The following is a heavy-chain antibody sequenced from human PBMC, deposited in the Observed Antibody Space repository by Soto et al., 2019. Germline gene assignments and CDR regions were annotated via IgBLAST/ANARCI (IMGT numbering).Heavy chain of an antibody. V-gene: IGHV1-3*01. J-gene: IGHJ6*02. Sequence: ASVKVSCKASGYTFTSYAMHWVRQAPGQRLEWMGWINAGNGNTKYSQKLQGRVTMTTDTSTSTAYMELRSLRSDDTAVYYCARGATAMASYYYYGMDVWGQGTTVTVSS. CDR1: GYTFTSYA. CDR3: ARGATAMASYYYYGMDV. D-gene: IGHD5-18*01. CDR2: INAGNGNT.